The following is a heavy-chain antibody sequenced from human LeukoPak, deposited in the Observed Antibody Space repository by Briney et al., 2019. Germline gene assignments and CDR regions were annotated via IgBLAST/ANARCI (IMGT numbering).Heavy chain of an antibody. CDR3: AKDDAFGELLLPFDY. D-gene: IGHD3-10*01. CDR2: ISGSGGST. V-gene: IGHV3-23*01. CDR1: GFTFSSYA. J-gene: IGHJ4*02. Sequence: PGGSLRLSCAASGFTFSSYAMSWVRQAPGKGLEWVSAISGSGGSTYYADSVKGQFTISRDNSKNTLYLQMNSLRAEDTAVYYCAKDDAFGELLLPFDYWGQGTLVTVSS.